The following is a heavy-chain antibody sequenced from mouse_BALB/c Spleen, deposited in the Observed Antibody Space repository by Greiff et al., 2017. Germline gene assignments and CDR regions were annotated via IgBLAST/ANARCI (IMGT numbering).Heavy chain of an antibody. CDR3: AREGNYDAMDY. J-gene: IGHJ4*01. Sequence: QVQLQQSGAELAKPGASVKMSCKASGYTFTSYWMHWVKQRPGQGLEWIGYINPSTGYTEYNQKFKDKATLTADKSSSTAYMQLSSLTSEDSAVYYCAREGNYDAMDYWGQGTSVTVSS. CDR2: INPSTGYT. D-gene: IGHD2-1*01. CDR1: GYTFTSYW. V-gene: IGHV1-7*01.